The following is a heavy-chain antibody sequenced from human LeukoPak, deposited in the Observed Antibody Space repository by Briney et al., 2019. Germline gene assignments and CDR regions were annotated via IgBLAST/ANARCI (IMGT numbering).Heavy chain of an antibody. CDR2: IYYSGST. Sequence: SQTLSLTCTVSGGSIGSGGYYWSWIRQHPGKGLEWIGYIYYSGSTYYNPSLKSRVTISVDTSKNQFSLKLSSVTAADTAVYYCARAGPSNSVDYWGQGTLVTVSS. V-gene: IGHV4-31*03. D-gene: IGHD4-23*01. J-gene: IGHJ4*02. CDR1: GGSIGSGGYY. CDR3: ARAGPSNSVDY.